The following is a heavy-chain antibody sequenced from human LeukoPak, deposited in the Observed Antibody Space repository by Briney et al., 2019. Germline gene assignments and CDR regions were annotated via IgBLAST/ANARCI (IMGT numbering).Heavy chain of an antibody. CDR3: ARGIRTAAAGTIVDY. CDR2: IYYSGST. CDR1: GGSISSSSYY. Sequence: SETLSLTCTVSGGSISSSSYYWGWIRQPPGKGLEWIGSIYYSGSTNYNPSLKSRVTISVDTSKNQFSLKLSSVTAADTAVYYCARGIRTAAAGTIVDYWGQGTLVTVSS. J-gene: IGHJ4*02. D-gene: IGHD6-13*01. V-gene: IGHV4-39*07.